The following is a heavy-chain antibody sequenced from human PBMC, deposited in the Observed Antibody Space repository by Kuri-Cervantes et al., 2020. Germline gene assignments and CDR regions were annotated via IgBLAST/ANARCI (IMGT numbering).Heavy chain of an antibody. V-gene: IGHV3-9*01. CDR2: ISWNSGSI. Sequence: SLKISCAASGFTFSSYAMSWVRRAPGKGLEWVSGISWNSGSIGYADSVKGRFTISRDNAKNSLYLQMNSLRAEDTALYYCAKAKNFDWSTNIDYWGQGTLVTVSS. J-gene: IGHJ4*02. D-gene: IGHD3-9*01. CDR1: GFTFSSYA. CDR3: AKAKNFDWSTNIDY.